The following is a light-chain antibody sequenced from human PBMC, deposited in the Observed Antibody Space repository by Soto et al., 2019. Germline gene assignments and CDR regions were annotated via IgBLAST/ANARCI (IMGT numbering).Light chain of an antibody. V-gene: IGKV3-20*01. CDR3: QQYGSSPPWYT. Sequence: EIVLTQSPGTLSLSPGERATLSCRASQSVSSSYLAWYQQKPGQAPRLLIYGASSRATGIPDRFSGRGSGTDFTLTISRLEPEDFAVYYCQQYGSSPPWYTFGQGTKLEI. J-gene: IGKJ2*01. CDR2: GAS. CDR1: QSVSSSY.